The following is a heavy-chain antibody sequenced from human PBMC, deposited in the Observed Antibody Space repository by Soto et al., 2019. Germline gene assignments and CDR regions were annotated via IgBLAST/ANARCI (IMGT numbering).Heavy chain of an antibody. D-gene: IGHD6-6*01. V-gene: IGHV4-34*01. CDR2: INHSGST. J-gene: IGHJ4*02. Sequence: SETLSLTCAVYGGSFSGYYWSWIRQPPGKGLEWIGEINHSGSTNCNPSLKSRVTISVDTSKNQFSLKLSSVTAADTAVYYCARVALEYSSSSPLDYWGQGTLVTVSS. CDR1: GGSFSGYY. CDR3: ARVALEYSSSSPLDY.